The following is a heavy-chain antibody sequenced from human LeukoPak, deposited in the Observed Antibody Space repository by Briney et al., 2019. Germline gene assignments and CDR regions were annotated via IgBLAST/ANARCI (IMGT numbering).Heavy chain of an antibody. V-gene: IGHV1-2*02. CDR1: GYTFTAYY. J-gene: IGHJ4*02. CDR3: ARGRHFDSDGYYAAFYFDH. CDR2: INPDSGST. Sequence: ASVKVSCKASGYTFTAYYMHWVRQAPGQGLQWMGCINPDSGSTRFAQEFEGSLIMTRDTSISTAYMELSSLRSDDTAIYYCARGRHFDSDGYYAAFYFDHWGQGTLVTVSS. D-gene: IGHD3-22*01.